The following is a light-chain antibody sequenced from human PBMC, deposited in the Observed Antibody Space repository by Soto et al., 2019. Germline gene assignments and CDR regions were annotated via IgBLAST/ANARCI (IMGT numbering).Light chain of an antibody. CDR2: TNN. Sequence: QSVLTQPPSASGTPGQRVTISCSGSSSNTGSNYVYWYQQLPGTAPKLLIDTNNQRPSGVPDRFSGSKSGTSASLAISGLRSEDEANYHCAAWDDSLSGRVFGGGTKLTVL. CDR1: SSNTGSNY. V-gene: IGLV1-47*01. CDR3: AAWDDSLSGRV. J-gene: IGLJ2*01.